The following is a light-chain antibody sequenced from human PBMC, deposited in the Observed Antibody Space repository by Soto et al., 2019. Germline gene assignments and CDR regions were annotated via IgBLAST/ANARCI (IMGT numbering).Light chain of an antibody. Sequence: EIVLTQSPGTLSVSPGESAMLSCRASQGVGSNLAWYQQKPGQAPRLLIYGASTRATGIPVRFSGSGSGTEFTLSISSLQSDDFGVYYCQQYDTWPRTFGQGTKVDIK. CDR3: QQYDTWPRT. CDR1: QGVGSN. J-gene: IGKJ1*01. V-gene: IGKV3-15*01. CDR2: GAS.